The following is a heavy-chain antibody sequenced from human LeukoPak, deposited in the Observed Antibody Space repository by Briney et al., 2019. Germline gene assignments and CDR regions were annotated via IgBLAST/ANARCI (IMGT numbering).Heavy chain of an antibody. CDR3: ARVESSSWFLY. V-gene: IGHV3-48*04. D-gene: IGHD6-13*01. J-gene: IGHJ4*02. CDR2: ISSSGSTI. CDR1: GLTFSGYG. Sequence: GGSLRLSCAASGLTFSGYGMHWVRQAPGKGLEWVSYISSSGSTIFYADSVKGRFTISRDNAKNSLYLQMNSLRAEDTAVYYCARVESSSWFLYWGQGTLVTVSS.